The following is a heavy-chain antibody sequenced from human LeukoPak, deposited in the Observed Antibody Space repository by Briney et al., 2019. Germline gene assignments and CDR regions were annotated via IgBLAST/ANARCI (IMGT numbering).Heavy chain of an antibody. Sequence: PGGSLRLSCAASGFSFSNYGMHWVRQAPGKGLEWVANIKQDGIEKYFVGSVKGRFAISRDNAKNSLYLQMNSLRVEDTAVYYCAREGMVRGVPDAFDLWGQGTMVTVSS. D-gene: IGHD3-10*01. V-gene: IGHV3-7*01. CDR2: IKQDGIEK. J-gene: IGHJ3*01. CDR1: GFSFSNYG. CDR3: AREGMVRGVPDAFDL.